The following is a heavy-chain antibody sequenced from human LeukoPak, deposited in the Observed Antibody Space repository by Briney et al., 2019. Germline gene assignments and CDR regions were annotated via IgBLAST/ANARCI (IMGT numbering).Heavy chain of an antibody. D-gene: IGHD3-22*01. CDR1: GYTFNSYG. V-gene: IGHV1-18*01. CDR2: INAYNGNT. Sequence: GASVKVSCKASGYTFNSYGMSWVRQAPGQGLEWMGWINAYNGNTNYAQKLQGRVTMTTDTSTSTAYMELRNLRSDDTAVYYCARSPAHYYDGSGYSFGLLDVWGKGTTVTVSS. CDR3: ARSPAHYYDGSGYSFGLLDV. J-gene: IGHJ6*04.